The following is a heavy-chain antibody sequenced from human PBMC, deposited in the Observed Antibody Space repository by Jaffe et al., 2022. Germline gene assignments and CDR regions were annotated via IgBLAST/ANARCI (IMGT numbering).Heavy chain of an antibody. CDR1: GGSISSGSYY. CDR3: ARSRAAGNGHAFDI. CDR2: IYTSGST. V-gene: IGHV4-61*02. J-gene: IGHJ3*02. D-gene: IGHD6-13*01. Sequence: QVQLQESGPGLVKPSQTLSLTCTVSGGSISSGSYYWSWIRQPAGKGLEWIGRIYTSGSTNYNPSLKSRVTISVDTSKNQFSLKLSSVTAADTAVYYCARSRAAGNGHAFDIWGQGTMVTVSS.